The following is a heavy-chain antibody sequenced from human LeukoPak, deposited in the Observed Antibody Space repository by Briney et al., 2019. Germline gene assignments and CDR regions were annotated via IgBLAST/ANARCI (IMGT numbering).Heavy chain of an antibody. CDR1: GFTFSSYG. J-gene: IGHJ5*02. CDR3: AKDLLLGGGMVRGALDP. Sequence: GRSLRLSCAASGFTFSSYGMHWVRQAPGKGLEWVAVISYDGSNKYYADSVKGRFTISRDNSKNTLYLQMNSLRAEETAVYYCAKDLLLGGGMVRGALDPWGQGTLVTVSS. CDR2: ISYDGSNK. D-gene: IGHD3-10*01. V-gene: IGHV3-30*18.